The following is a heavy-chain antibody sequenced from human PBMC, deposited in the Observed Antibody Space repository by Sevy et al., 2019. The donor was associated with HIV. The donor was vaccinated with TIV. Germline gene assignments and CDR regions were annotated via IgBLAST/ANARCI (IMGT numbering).Heavy chain of an antibody. Sequence: GGSLRLSCAASGFAFSSHAMHWVRQAPGKGPEWVATISYEGSETFYAASVEGRFTISRDNSKNMLSLQINSLRPEDTAVYYCAGDGGFSIKWYPLYWGHGTLVTVSS. CDR1: GFAFSSHA. J-gene: IGHJ4*01. D-gene: IGHD3-3*02. CDR3: AGDGGFSIKWYPLY. CDR2: ISYEGSET. V-gene: IGHV3-30-3*01.